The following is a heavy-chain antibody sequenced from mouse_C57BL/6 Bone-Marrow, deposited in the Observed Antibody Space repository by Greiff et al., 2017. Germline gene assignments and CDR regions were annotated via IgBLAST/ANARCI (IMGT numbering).Heavy chain of an antibody. Sequence: EVQLQQSGPGLVKPSQSLSLTCSVTGYSITSGYYWNWIRQFPGNKLEWMGYISYDGSNNYNPSLKNRISITRDTSKNQFFLKLNSVTTEDTATYYCAREPFYDSWYFDGWGTGTTVTVSS. CDR2: ISYDGSN. D-gene: IGHD2-4*01. J-gene: IGHJ1*03. CDR3: AREPFYDSWYFDG. V-gene: IGHV3-6*01. CDR1: GYSITSGYY.